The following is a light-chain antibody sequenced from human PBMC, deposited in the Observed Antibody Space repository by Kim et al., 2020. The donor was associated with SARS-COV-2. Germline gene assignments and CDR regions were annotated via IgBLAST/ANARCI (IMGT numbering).Light chain of an antibody. CDR2: AGS. CDR3: QQYSSYPLT. CDR1: QGISSY. Sequence: AAAGDRVTIPRRASQGISSYLAWYQQEPGKAPKLLIYAGSTLQSGVPSRFRCSGSGTDFTLSISSLQSEDLASYFCQQYSSYPLTFGGGTKVDIK. J-gene: IGKJ4*01. V-gene: IGKV1-8*01.